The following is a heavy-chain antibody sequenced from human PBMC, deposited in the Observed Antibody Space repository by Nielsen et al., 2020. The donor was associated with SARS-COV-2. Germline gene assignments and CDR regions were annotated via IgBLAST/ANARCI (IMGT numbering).Heavy chain of an antibody. Sequence: GESLKISCAASGFTFSSYSMNWVRQAPGKGLEWVSSISSSSSYIYYADSVKGRFTISRDNAKNSLYLQMNSLRAEDTAVYYCARVNRPHLVTAAGTMDDYYYYGMDVWGQGTTVTVSS. V-gene: IGHV3-21*01. CDR1: GFTFSSYS. CDR2: ISSSSSYI. CDR3: ARVNRPHLVTAAGTMDDYYYYGMDV. J-gene: IGHJ6*02. D-gene: IGHD6-13*01.